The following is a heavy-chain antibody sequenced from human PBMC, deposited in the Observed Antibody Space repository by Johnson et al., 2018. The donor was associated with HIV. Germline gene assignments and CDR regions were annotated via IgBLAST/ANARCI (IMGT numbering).Heavy chain of an antibody. J-gene: IGHJ3*02. CDR1: GFTVSSNY. CDR2: ISYNEDKK. V-gene: IGHV3-30*14. CDR3: AREALPRGLQSSFGGAFDI. D-gene: IGHD3-16*01. Sequence: QVQLVESGGDMVQPGRSLRLSCAASGFTVSSNYMSWVRQAPGKGLEWMAFISYNEDKKYYADSVKGRFTISRDTSENTVHLQMNDLRAEDTAVYYCAREALPRGLQSSFGGAFDIWGQGTMVTVSS.